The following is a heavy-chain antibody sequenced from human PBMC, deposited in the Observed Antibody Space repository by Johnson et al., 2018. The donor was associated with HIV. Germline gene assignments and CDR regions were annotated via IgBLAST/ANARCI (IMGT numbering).Heavy chain of an antibody. CDR3: AKDSDTYYYGSGDAFDV. J-gene: IGHJ3*01. CDR2: ISWAGGSS. Sequence: VQLVESGGAVVQPGGSLRLSCAASGFSFDDYAMHWVRPVPGRGLEWVSLISWAGGSSYYAHSVQGRFPISRGNSQNSLFLKMTSLRGEEAALYYCAKDSDTYYYGSGDAFDVWGQWTMVTVSS. D-gene: IGHD3-10*01. V-gene: IGHV3-43D*03. CDR1: GFSFDDYA.